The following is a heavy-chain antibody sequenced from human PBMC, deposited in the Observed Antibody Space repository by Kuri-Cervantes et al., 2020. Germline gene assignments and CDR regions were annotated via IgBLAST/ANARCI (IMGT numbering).Heavy chain of an antibody. CDR3: VIARYFDWAPHYFDY. CDR2: ISAYNGNT. D-gene: IGHD3-9*01. Sequence: ASVKVSCKASRYTFTSYDINWVRQATGQGLEWMGWISAYNGNTNYAQKLQGRVTMTTDTSTSTAYMELRSLRSDDTAVYYCVIARYFDWAPHYFDYWGQGTLVTVSS. CDR1: RYTFTSYD. V-gene: IGHV1-18*01. J-gene: IGHJ4*02.